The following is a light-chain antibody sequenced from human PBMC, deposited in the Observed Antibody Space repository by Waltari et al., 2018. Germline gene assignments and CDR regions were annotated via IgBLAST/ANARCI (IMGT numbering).Light chain of an antibody. CDR2: AAS. Sequence: DIQMTQSPSSLSASVVDRVTIPCRASQSISSYLNWYQQKPGKAPKLLIYAASRLQSGVPSRFSGSGSGTDFTLTISSLQPEDFATYYCQQTYSTWTFGQGTKVEIK. V-gene: IGKV1-39*01. J-gene: IGKJ1*01. CDR3: QQTYSTWT. CDR1: QSISSY.